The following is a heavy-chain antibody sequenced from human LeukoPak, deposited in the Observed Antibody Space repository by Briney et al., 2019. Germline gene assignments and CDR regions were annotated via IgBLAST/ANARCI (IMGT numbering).Heavy chain of an antibody. V-gene: IGHV3-30*03. Sequence: GGSLRLSCAASGFTFINYGMHWVRQAPGKGLEWVAVISSDGSNKYYADSVKGRFTISRDNSKNMLYLQMNSLRAEDTAIYYCARGLTGLNAFDIWGQGTMVTVSS. CDR3: ARGLTGLNAFDI. J-gene: IGHJ3*02. CDR1: GFTFINYG. D-gene: IGHD7-27*01. CDR2: ISSDGSNK.